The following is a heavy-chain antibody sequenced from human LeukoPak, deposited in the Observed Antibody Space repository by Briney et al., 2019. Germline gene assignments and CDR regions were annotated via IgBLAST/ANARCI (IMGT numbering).Heavy chain of an antibody. CDR1: GYIFTGYY. J-gene: IGHJ4*02. CDR2: INPNSGGT. D-gene: IGHD3-22*01. V-gene: IGHV1-2*02. Sequence: ASVKVSCKASGYIFTGYYIHWVRQAPGQGLEWMGWINPNSGGTKYAQKFQGRATMTRDTSISTGNMELSRLTSDDTAVYYCARGLYDSRGYYHVDHSGPGTLVTVSS. CDR3: ARGLYDSRGYYHVDH.